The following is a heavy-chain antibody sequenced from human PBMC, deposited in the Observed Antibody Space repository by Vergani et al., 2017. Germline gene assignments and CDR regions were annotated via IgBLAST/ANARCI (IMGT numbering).Heavy chain of an antibody. CDR3: ARLRYCSGGSCYSGQYYYGMDV. Sequence: EVQLLESGGGLVQPGGSLRLSCAASGFTFSSYAMSWVRQAPGKGLEWVSYISSSSSYTNYADSVKGRFTSSRDNAKNSLYLQMNSLRAEDTAVYYCARLRYCSGGSCYSGQYYYGMDVWGQGTTVTVSS. CDR1: GFTFSSYA. CDR2: ISSSSSYT. J-gene: IGHJ6*02. D-gene: IGHD2-15*01. V-gene: IGHV3-48*04.